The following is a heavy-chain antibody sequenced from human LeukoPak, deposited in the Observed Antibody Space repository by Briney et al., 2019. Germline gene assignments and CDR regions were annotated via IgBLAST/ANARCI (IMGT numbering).Heavy chain of an antibody. CDR3: ASATPPDAFDI. J-gene: IGHJ3*02. Sequence: PGGSLRLSCVASGFTFSTYGMSWVRQAPGKGLEWVSAISGSGGSTYYADSVKGRFTISRDNAKNSLYLQMNSLRAEDTAVYYCASATPPDAFDIWGQGTMVTVSS. D-gene: IGHD4-23*01. CDR1: GFTFSTYG. V-gene: IGHV3-23*01. CDR2: ISGSGGST.